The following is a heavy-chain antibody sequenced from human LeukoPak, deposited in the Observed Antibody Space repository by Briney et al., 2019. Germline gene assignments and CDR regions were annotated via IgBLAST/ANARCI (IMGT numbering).Heavy chain of an antibody. J-gene: IGHJ3*02. CDR2: IYYSGST. V-gene: IGHV4-59*01. D-gene: IGHD1-14*01. CDR1: GGSISSYY. CDR3: ARDNPPEAFDI. Sequence: PSETLSLTCTVSGGSISSYYWSWIRQPPGKGLEWIGYIYYSGSTNYNPSLKSRVTISVVTSKNQFSLKLSSVTAADTAVYYCARDNPPEAFDIWGQGTRVTVSS.